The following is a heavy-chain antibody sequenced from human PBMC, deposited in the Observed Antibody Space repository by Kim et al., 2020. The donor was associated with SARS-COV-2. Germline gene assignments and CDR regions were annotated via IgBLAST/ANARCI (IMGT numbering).Heavy chain of an antibody. D-gene: IGHD6-6*01. Sequence: AQQLQGRVTMTTDTSTGTAYMELRSLKSDDTAVYYCARAASIAARPHFDYWGQGTLVTVSS. V-gene: IGHV1-18*01. J-gene: IGHJ4*02. CDR3: ARAASIAARPHFDY.